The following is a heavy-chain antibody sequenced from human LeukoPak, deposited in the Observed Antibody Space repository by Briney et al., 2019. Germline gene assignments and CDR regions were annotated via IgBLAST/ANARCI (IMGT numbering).Heavy chain of an antibody. J-gene: IGHJ4*02. CDR2: IYYSGST. CDR1: GGSISSYY. D-gene: IGHD5-24*01. CDR3: ARGPADYNKLKPGDRDGYNYKSKRTPFDY. V-gene: IGHV4-59*12. Sequence: SETLSLTCTVSGGSISSYYWSWIRQAPGKGLGWIGYIYYSGSTNYNPSLKSRVIISVDTSKNQFSLRLSSVTAADTAVYYCARGPADYNKLKPGDRDGYNYKSKRTPFDYWGQGTLVTVSS.